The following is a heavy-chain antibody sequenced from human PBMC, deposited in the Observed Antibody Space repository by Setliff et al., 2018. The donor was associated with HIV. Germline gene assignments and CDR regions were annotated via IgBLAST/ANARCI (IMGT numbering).Heavy chain of an antibody. D-gene: IGHD5-12*01. CDR1: GGTFSSYS. V-gene: IGHV1-69*13. J-gene: IGHJ6*03. CDR3: ARDRGDIVATDEDYYYYYMDV. CDR2: IIPIYGTP. Sequence: SVKVSCKASGGTFSSYSINWVRQAPGQGLEWMGGIIPIYGTPIYAQKFQGRVTITADESTSTAYMELSSLRSEDTAVYYCARDRGDIVATDEDYYYYYMDVWGKGTTVTVSS.